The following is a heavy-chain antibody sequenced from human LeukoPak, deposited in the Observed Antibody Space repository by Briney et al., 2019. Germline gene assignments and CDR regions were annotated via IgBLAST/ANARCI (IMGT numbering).Heavy chain of an antibody. CDR2: IYSGST. CDR1: GGSISSSSYY. Sequence: SETLSLTCTVSGGSISSSSYYWGWIRQPPGKGLEWIGSIYSGSTYYNPSLKSRVTISVDTSKNQFSLKLSSVTAADTAVYYCARQRGRRVLLEIVVASRRTDWYFDLWGRGTLVTVSS. CDR3: ARQRGRRVLLEIVVASRRTDWYFDL. J-gene: IGHJ2*01. D-gene: IGHD3-22*01. V-gene: IGHV4-39*07.